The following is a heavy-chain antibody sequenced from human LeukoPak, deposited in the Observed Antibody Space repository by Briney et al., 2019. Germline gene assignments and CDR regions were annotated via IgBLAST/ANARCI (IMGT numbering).Heavy chain of an antibody. J-gene: IGHJ4*02. D-gene: IGHD4-17*01. CDR3: AKDISAHTVTTPGGFDY. CDR2: ITWNSGRI. V-gene: IGHV3-9*01. CDR1: GFTFDDYA. Sequence: GGALRLSCAASGFTFDDYARAWVRQAPGKGLGWISGITWNSGRIGYADSVKGRFTISRDNAKNSLYLQMNSLRAEDTALYYCAKDISAHTVTTPGGFDYWGQGTLVTVSS.